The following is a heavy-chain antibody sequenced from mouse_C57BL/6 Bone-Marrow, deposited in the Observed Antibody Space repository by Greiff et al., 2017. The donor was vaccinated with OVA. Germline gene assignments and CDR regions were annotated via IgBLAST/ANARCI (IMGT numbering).Heavy chain of an antibody. Sequence: QVQLQQSGAELVRPGTSVKVSCKASGYAFTNYLIEWVKQRPGQGLEWIGVINPGSGGTNYNEKFKGKATLTADKSSSTAYMQLSSLTSEDSAVYFCARSPPYYFDYWGQGTTLTVSS. CDR3: ARSPPYYFDY. CDR2: INPGSGGT. V-gene: IGHV1-54*01. CDR1: GYAFTNYL. J-gene: IGHJ2*01.